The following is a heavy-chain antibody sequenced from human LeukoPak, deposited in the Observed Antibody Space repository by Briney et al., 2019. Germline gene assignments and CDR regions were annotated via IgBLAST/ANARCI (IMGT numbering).Heavy chain of an antibody. CDR3: ANSMGTIFGPFDY. Sequence: PGGSLGLSCAASGFTFDDYAMHWVRQAPGKGLEWVSGISWNSGSIGYADSVKGRFTISRDNAKNSLYLQMNSLRAEDTALYYCANSMGTIFGPFDYWGQGTLVTVSS. CDR1: GFTFDDYA. J-gene: IGHJ4*02. V-gene: IGHV3-9*01. CDR2: ISWNSGSI. D-gene: IGHD3-3*01.